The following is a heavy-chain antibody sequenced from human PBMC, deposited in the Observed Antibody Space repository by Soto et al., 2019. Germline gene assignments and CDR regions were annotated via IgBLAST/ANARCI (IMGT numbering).Heavy chain of an antibody. CDR1: GFTFSSYA. J-gene: IGHJ4*02. V-gene: IGHV3-23*01. Sequence: GGSLRLSCAASGFTFSSYAMSWVRQAPGKGLEWVSAISGSGDSTYYTDSVKGRFTISRDNSKNTLYLQMNSLRAEDTAIYYCAKLGSSSWSPHYYFDYWGQGTLVTVSS. CDR2: ISGSGDST. D-gene: IGHD2-2*01. CDR3: AKLGSSSWSPHYYFDY.